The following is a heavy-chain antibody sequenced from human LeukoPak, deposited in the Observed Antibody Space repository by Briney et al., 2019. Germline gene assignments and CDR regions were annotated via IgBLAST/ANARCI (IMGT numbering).Heavy chain of an antibody. CDR3: ARDSSFLGVFDY. D-gene: IGHD3-3*02. V-gene: IGHV3-7*01. J-gene: IGHJ4*02. Sequence: PGGSLRLSCAASGFTFSSYGMHWVRQAPGKGLEWVANIKQDGSEKYYVDSVKGRFTISRDNAKNSLYLQMNSLRAEDTAVYYCARDSSFLGVFDYWGQGTLVTVSS. CDR1: GFTFSSYG. CDR2: IKQDGSEK.